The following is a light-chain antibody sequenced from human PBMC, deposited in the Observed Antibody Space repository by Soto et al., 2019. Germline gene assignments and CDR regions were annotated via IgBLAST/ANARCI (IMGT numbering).Light chain of an antibody. CDR3: QQSDSTPYT. J-gene: IGKJ2*01. Sequence: DIQMTQSPSTLSASVGDRVTITCRASQSISTWLAWYQQKSGKAPKLLIYEASTLGSGVPSRFSGSGSGTEFTLTISSLQPDDFSTYYCQQSDSTPYTFGQGTKVDIK. CDR2: EAS. V-gene: IGKV1-5*03. CDR1: QSISTW.